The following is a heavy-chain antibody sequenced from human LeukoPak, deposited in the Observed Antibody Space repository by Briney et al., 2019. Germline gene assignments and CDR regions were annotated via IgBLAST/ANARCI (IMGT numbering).Heavy chain of an antibody. Sequence: SVKVSCKASGGTFSSYAISWVRQAPGQGLEWMGGVIPIFGTANYAQKFQGRVTITADESTSTAYMELSSLRSEDTAVYYCARDGIVGATPYYYYGMDVWGQGTTVTVCS. CDR1: GGTFSSYA. J-gene: IGHJ6*02. CDR2: VIPIFGTA. D-gene: IGHD1-26*01. V-gene: IGHV1-69*13. CDR3: ARDGIVGATPYYYYGMDV.